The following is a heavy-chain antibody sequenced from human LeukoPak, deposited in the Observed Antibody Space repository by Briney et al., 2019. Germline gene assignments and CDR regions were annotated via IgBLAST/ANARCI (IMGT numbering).Heavy chain of an antibody. CDR1: GDSVSSNSVA. Sequence: SQTLSLTCAISGDSVSSNSVAWNWIRESPSTGLEWLVRTFYRSKWSNDYAVSVKSRITINPDTSKNQFSLQLNSVTPEDTAVYYCARALETGLGTYLDYWGQGALVTVSS. CDR3: ARALETGLGTYLDY. D-gene: IGHD7-27*01. J-gene: IGHJ4*02. V-gene: IGHV6-1*01. CDR2: TFYRSKWSN.